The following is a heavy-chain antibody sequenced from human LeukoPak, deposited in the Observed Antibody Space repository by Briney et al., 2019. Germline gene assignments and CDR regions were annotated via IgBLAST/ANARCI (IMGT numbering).Heavy chain of an antibody. V-gene: IGHV3-48*04. Sequence: GGSLRLSCAASGFTFSSYSMNWVRQAPGKGLEWVSYISSSGSTIYYADSVKGRFTISRDNAKNSLYLQMNSLRAEDTAVYYCARAHYCSSTSCRYYYYYYMDVWGKGTTVTISS. CDR1: GFTFSSYS. J-gene: IGHJ6*03. CDR3: ARAHYCSSTSCRYYYYYYMDV. D-gene: IGHD2-2*01. CDR2: ISSSGSTI.